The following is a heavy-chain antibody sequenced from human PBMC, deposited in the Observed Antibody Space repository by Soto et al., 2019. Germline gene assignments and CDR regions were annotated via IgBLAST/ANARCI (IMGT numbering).Heavy chain of an antibody. CDR2: IKQDGSEK. J-gene: IGHJ4*02. D-gene: IGHD3-10*01. CDR3: ARDLPYYYGSGSYYNPPAY. CDR1: GFTFSSYW. Sequence: EVQLVESGGGLVQPGGSLRLSCAASGFTFSSYWMSWVRQAPGKGLEWVANIKQDGSEKYYVDSVKGRFTTSRDNAKNSLYLQMNSLGAEDTAVYYCARDLPYYYGSGSYYNPPAYWGQGTLVTVSS. V-gene: IGHV3-7*01.